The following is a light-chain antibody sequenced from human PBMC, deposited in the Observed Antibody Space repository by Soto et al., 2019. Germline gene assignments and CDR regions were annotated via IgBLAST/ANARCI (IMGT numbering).Light chain of an antibody. J-gene: IGLJ1*01. V-gene: IGLV2-23*01. Sequence: QSALTQPASVSGSPGQSIAISCTGTSSDVGGYNSVSWYQQHPGKVPKLMIYGDNKRPSGVSDRFSGSKSGNTASLTISGLQAEDEADYYCCSYAGDPYVFGTGTKLTVL. CDR3: CSYAGDPYV. CDR2: GDN. CDR1: SSDVGGYNS.